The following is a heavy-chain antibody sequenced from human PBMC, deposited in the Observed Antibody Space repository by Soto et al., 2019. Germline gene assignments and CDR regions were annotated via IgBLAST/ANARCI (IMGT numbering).Heavy chain of an antibody. CDR3: ARRYGTTFDY. Sequence: SETLSLTCTVSGGSISSYYWSWIRQPPGKGLEWIGYIYYSGSTNYNPSLKSRVTISVDTSKNQFSLKLSSVTAADTAVYYCARRYGTTFDYWGQGTLVTVSA. CDR2: IYYSGST. CDR1: GGSISSYY. J-gene: IGHJ4*02. D-gene: IGHD1-7*01. V-gene: IGHV4-59*01.